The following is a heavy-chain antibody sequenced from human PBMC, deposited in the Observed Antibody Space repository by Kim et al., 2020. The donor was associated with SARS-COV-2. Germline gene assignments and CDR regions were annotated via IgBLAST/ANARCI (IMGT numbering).Heavy chain of an antibody. Sequence: SETLSLTCTVSGGSISSSSYYWGWIRQPPGKGLEWIGSIYYSGSTYYNPSLKSRVTISVDTSKNQFSLKLSSVTAADTAVYYCARHSDILTGYYNVWGQGTLVTVSS. CDR2: IYYSGST. CDR3: ARHSDILTGYYNV. CDR1: GGSISSSSYY. V-gene: IGHV4-39*01. D-gene: IGHD3-9*01. J-gene: IGHJ4*02.